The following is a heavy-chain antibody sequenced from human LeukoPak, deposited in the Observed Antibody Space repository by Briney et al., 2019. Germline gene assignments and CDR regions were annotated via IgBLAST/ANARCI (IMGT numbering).Heavy chain of an antibody. CDR3: ARGGYSGSHFDY. V-gene: IGHV4-59*01. CDR2: IYYSGST. D-gene: IGHD1-26*01. CDR1: GGSISSYY. J-gene: IGHJ4*02. Sequence: KPSETLSLTCTVSGGSISSYYWSWIRRPPGKGLEWIGYIYYSGSTNYNPTLKSRVTISVDTSKNQFSLKLSSVTAADTAVYYCARGGYSGSHFDYWGQGTLVTVSS.